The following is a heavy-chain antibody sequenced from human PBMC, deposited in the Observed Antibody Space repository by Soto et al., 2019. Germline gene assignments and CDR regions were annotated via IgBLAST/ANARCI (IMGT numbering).Heavy chain of an antibody. CDR3: AHRLYGSGIYHFDY. J-gene: IGHJ4*02. V-gene: IGHV2-5*02. CDR1: GCSLSTSGVG. CDR2: IYWDDDR. Sequence: QITLKESGPTLVKPTQSLTLTCTFSGCSLSTSGVGVGWIRQPPGKALEWLALIYWDDDRHYSPSLRSRLTITKDTSGNQVVLTMTNVGPVDTATYYCAHRLYGSGIYHFDYWGQGTLVTVSS. D-gene: IGHD3-10*01.